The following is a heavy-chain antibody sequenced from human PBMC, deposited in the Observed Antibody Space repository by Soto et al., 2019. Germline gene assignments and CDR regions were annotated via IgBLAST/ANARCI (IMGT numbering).Heavy chain of an antibody. CDR1: GGSFSGYS. CDR3: ARGPGLRAVAERYYYYGMDV. CDR2: INHSGST. J-gene: IGHJ6*02. Sequence: QVQLQQWGAGLLKPSETLSLTCAVYGGSFSGYSWSWIRQPPGKGLEWIGEINHSGSTNYNPSLKGRVTISVDTSKSHFSLNLSSVTAADTALYCCARGPGLRAVAERYYYYGMDVWGQGTTVTVSS. D-gene: IGHD6-19*01. V-gene: IGHV4-34*01.